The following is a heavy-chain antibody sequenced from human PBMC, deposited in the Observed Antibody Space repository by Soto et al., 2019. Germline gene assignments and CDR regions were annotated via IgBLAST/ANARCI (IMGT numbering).Heavy chain of an antibody. CDR1: GDSVSTNSAT. Sequence: QIQLQQSGPGLVKPSQTLSLTCVISGDSVSTNSATWNWIMQSPSRGLEWLGRTYLMSKWYNEYAVSVKSRIAIRPDTSKNLFSLQLSSVTPEDTAVYLCARAAVAFDAFDLWGQGTVVTVSS. CDR2: TYLMSKWYN. J-gene: IGHJ3*01. CDR3: ARAAVAFDAFDL. D-gene: IGHD2-15*01. V-gene: IGHV6-1*01.